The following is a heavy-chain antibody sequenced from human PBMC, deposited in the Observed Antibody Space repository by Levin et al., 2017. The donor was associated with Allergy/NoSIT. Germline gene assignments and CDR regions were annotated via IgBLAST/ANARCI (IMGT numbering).Heavy chain of an antibody. CDR1: GGSFSGYY. CDR2: INQSGST. V-gene: IGHV4-34*01. J-gene: IGHJ4*02. CDR3: ARGRGIVGAQGLFDY. Sequence: GSLRLSCAVYGGSFSGYYWSWIRQPPGKGLEWIGEINQSGSTNYNPSLKSRVTISVDTSKNQFSLQLSSVTAADTAVYHCARGRGIVGAQGLFDYWGQGTLVTVSS. D-gene: IGHD1-26*01.